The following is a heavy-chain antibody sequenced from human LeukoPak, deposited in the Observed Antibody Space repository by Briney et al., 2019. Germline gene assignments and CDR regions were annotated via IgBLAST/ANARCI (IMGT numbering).Heavy chain of an antibody. J-gene: IGHJ4*02. D-gene: IGHD3-3*01. CDR3: ATGVTIFGVVIKPLVY. CDR1: GYTLTELS. V-gene: IGHV1-24*01. Sequence: GASVKVSCKVSGYTLTELSMHWVRQAPGKGLEWMGGFDPEDGETIYAQKFQGRVTMTEDTSTDTAYMELSSLRSEDTAVYYCATGVTIFGVVIKPLVYWGQGTLVTVSS. CDR2: FDPEDGET.